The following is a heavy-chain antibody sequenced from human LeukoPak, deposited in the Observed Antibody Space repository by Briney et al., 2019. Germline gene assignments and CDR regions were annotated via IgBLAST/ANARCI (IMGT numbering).Heavy chain of an antibody. CDR1: GYIFSGYF. Sequence: ASVKVSCKATGYIFSGYFIHWVRQAPGQGLEWMGWINPKSGVPNYSQKFQGRVTMTRDTSISTAYMELSRLRSDDTAVYYCAREVGNWFDPWGQGTLVTVSS. CDR3: AREVGNWFDP. J-gene: IGHJ5*02. CDR2: INPKSGVP. V-gene: IGHV1-2*02.